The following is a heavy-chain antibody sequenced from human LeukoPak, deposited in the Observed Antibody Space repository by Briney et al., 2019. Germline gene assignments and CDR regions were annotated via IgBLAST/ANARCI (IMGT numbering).Heavy chain of an antibody. J-gene: IGHJ4*02. Sequence: GGSLRLSCAASGFTFSSYSMNWVRQAPGKGLEWVSYISSSSSTIYYADSVKGRFTVSRDDAKNSLYLQMNSLRDEDTAVYYCARDLSGSSWSYYFDYWGQGTLVPVFS. CDR2: ISSSSSTI. CDR1: GFTFSSYS. CDR3: ARDLSGSSWSYYFDY. V-gene: IGHV3-48*02. D-gene: IGHD6-13*01.